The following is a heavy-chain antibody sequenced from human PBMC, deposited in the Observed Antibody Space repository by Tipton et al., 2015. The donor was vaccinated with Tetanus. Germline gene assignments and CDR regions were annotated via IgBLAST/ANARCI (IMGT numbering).Heavy chain of an antibody. CDR3: ARDRYYDILTGYYGVGVDRLYGMDV. J-gene: IGHJ6*02. V-gene: IGHV4-31*03. CDR1: GGSISSGGYY. CDR2: IYYSGST. Sequence: LRLSCTVSGGSISSGGYYWSWIRQHPGKGLEWIGYIYYSGSTYYNPSLESRVTISVDTSKNQFSLKLSSVTAADTAVYYCARDRYYDILTGYYGVGVDRLYGMDVWGQGTTVTVSS. D-gene: IGHD3-9*01.